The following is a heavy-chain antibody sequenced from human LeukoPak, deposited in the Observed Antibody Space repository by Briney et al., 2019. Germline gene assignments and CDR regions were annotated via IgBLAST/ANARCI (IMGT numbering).Heavy chain of an antibody. J-gene: IGHJ6*03. CDR1: GFTFSSYS. CDR2: ISSSSSYI. Sequence: WGSLRLSCAASGFTFSSYSMNWFRQAPGKGLEWVSSISSSSSYIYYADSVKGRFTISRDNAKNSLYLQMNSLRAEDTAVYYCARDPGYCSGGSCQYYYYYYMDVWGKGTTVTVSS. D-gene: IGHD2-15*01. V-gene: IGHV3-21*01. CDR3: ARDPGYCSGGSCQYYYYYYMDV.